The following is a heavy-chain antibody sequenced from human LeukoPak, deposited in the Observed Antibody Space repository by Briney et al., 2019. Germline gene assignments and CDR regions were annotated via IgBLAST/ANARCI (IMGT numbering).Heavy chain of an antibody. Sequence: ASVKVSSKTSGYTFTGYYIHWVRQAPGQGLEWMGWINPNSGGTNYAQNFQGRVTMTRDTSINTAYMELGRLRSDDTAVYYCARSPGLDTAVVNRPWGQGTLITVSS. CDR1: GYTFTGYY. CDR3: ARSPGLDTAVVNRP. CDR2: INPNSGGT. D-gene: IGHD5-18*01. V-gene: IGHV1-2*02. J-gene: IGHJ5*02.